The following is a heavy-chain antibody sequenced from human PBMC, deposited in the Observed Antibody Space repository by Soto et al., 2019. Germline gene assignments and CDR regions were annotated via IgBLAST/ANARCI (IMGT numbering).Heavy chain of an antibody. Sequence: PGGSLRLSCASSGFTFSSYAMSCVRQAPGKGLEWVSAISGSGGSTYYADSVKGRFTISRDNSKNTLYLQMNSLRAEDTAVYYCATGTGYSRRWPTLDVWGQGNTVTVS. CDR1: GFTFSSYA. V-gene: IGHV3-23*01. D-gene: IGHD6-13*01. CDR2: ISGSGGST. J-gene: IGHJ6*02. CDR3: ATGTGYSRRWPTLDV.